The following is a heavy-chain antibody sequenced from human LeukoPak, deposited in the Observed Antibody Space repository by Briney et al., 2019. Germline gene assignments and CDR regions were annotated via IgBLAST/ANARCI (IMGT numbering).Heavy chain of an antibody. CDR3: VRGAASGSYYGLGV. CDR1: GFTFSDST. V-gene: IGHV3-73*01. J-gene: IGHJ6*02. Sequence: PGGSLRLSCAASGFTFSDSTMHWVRQASGKGLEWVGRIRNKANNYATAYATSVKGRFTLSRDDSKNTAYLQMNSLKTEDTALCYCVRGAASGSYYGLGVWGQGATVTVSS. CDR2: IRNKANNYAT. D-gene: IGHD1-26*01.